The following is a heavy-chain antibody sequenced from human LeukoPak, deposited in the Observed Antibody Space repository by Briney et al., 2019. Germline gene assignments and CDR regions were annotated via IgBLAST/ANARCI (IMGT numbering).Heavy chain of an antibody. CDR2: IYSGGST. Sequence: GGSLRLSCAASGFTVSSNYMSWVRQAPGKGLEWVSVIYSGGSTYYADSVKGRFTISRDNSKNTLYLQMNSLRAEDTAVYYCARVPTTVTTDYFDYWGQGTLVTVSS. CDR1: GFTVSSNY. CDR3: ARVPTTVTTDYFDY. D-gene: IGHD4-17*01. J-gene: IGHJ4*02. V-gene: IGHV3-53*01.